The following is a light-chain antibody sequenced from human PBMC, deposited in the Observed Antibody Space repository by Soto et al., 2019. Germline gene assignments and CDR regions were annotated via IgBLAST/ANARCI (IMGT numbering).Light chain of an antibody. V-gene: IGLV2-11*01. CDR2: DVT. J-gene: IGLJ1*01. CDR1: SSDVGGYDY. Sequence: QSALTQPPSVSGSPGQSVTISCTGTSSDVGGYDYVSWYQQRPGKAPKLLIYDVTKRPSGVPDRFSGSKSGNTASLTISGLQAGDEADFYCCSYGGSFPYVFGTGTKGTV. CDR3: CSYGGSFPYV.